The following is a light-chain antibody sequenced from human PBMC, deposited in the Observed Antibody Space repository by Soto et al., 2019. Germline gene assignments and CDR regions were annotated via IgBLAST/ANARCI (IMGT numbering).Light chain of an antibody. CDR3: QQSYSTPFT. CDR2: AAS. J-gene: IGKJ3*01. CDR1: QSISSY. V-gene: IGKV1-39*01. Sequence: DIQITQSPSSLSASVGHRVTITFRSSQSISSYLNWYQQKPGKAPKLLIYAASSLQSGVPSRFSGSGSGTDFTLTISSLQPEDFATYYCQQSYSTPFTFGTGTKVDIK.